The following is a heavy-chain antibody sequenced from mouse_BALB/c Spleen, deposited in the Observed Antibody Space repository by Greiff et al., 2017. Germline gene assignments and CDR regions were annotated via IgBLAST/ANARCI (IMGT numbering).Heavy chain of an antibody. CDR3: ARYGNYHYYAMDY. J-gene: IGHJ4*01. Sequence: EVKLMESGPSLVKPSQTLSLTCSVTGDSITSGYWNWIRKFPGNKLEYMGYISYSGSTYYNPSLKSRISITRDTSTNKYYLQLNSVTTEDTATYYCARYGNYHYYAMDYWGQGTSVTVSS. D-gene: IGHD2-1*01. CDR1: GDSITSGY. V-gene: IGHV3-8*02. CDR2: ISYSGST.